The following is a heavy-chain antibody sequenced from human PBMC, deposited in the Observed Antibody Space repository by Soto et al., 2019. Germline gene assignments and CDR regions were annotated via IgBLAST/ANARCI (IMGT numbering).Heavy chain of an antibody. V-gene: IGHV3-73*02. CDR1: GFTFSDSA. CDR3: TPTPGVVIIDI. J-gene: IGHJ3*02. CDR2: IRSKRNNYAT. D-gene: IGHD3-22*01. Sequence: VQLVESGGGLVQPGGSLKLSCAASGFTFSDSAIHWVRQASGKGLEWVGHIRSKRNNYATVYAASVRGRFTISRDDSKNTAHLQMDSLKTEDTAVYYCTPTPGVVIIDIWGQGTQVTVSS.